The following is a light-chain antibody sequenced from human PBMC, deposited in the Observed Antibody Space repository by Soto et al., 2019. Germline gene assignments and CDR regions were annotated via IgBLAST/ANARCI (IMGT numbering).Light chain of an antibody. CDR2: EVT. J-gene: IGLJ2*01. V-gene: IGLV2-8*01. Sequence: QSALTQPPSASGSLGQSVTISCTGTSSDVGGYNYVSWHQQHPGKAPKVMIYEVTKRHTGVPDRFSGAKSGNTASLTVSGLQAEDEADYYCSSFAGGGNPVLLGGGTKLTVL. CDR3: SSFAGGGNPVL. CDR1: SSDVGGYNY.